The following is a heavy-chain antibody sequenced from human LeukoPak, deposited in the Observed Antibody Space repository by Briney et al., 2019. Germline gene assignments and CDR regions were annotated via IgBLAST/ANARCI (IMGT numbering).Heavy chain of an antibody. CDR2: IIPILGIA. J-gene: IGHJ5*02. CDR3: AREVPTSSLEWLLGWFDP. CDR1: GGTFSSYT. V-gene: IGHV1-69*04. D-gene: IGHD3-3*01. Sequence: SVKVSCKASGGTFSSYTISWVRQAPGQGLEWMGRIIPILGIANYAQKFQGRVTITADKSTSTAYIELSSLRSEDTAVYYCAREVPTSSLEWLLGWFDPWGQGTLVTVSS.